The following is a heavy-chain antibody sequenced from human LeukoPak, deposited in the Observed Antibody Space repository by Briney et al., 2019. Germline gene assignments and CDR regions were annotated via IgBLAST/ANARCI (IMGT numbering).Heavy chain of an antibody. V-gene: IGHV4-4*02. CDR1: GGSISSSNW. D-gene: IGHD6-13*01. Sequence: SGTLSLTCAVSGGSISSSNWWSWVRQPPGKGLEWIGSIYYSGSTYYNPSLKSRVTISVDTSKNQFSLKLSSVTAADTAVYYCARHDSSNNWFDPWGQGTLVTVSS. J-gene: IGHJ5*02. CDR2: IYYSGST. CDR3: ARHDSSNNWFDP.